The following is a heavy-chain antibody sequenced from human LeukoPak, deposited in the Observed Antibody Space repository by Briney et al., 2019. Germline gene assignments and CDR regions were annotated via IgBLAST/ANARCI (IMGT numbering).Heavy chain of an antibody. Sequence: GSLRLSCAASGFIFDDYGMSWVRQAPGKGLEWVSGINWNGGSTGYGDSVEGRFTISRDNAKNSLYLQMNGLRAEDTALYYCARDLKRLAAVQPPEFDYRGQGTLVTVSS. CDR1: GFIFDDYG. J-gene: IGHJ4*02. V-gene: IGHV3-20*04. CDR2: INWNGGST. CDR3: ARDLKRLAAVQPPEFDY. D-gene: IGHD6-13*01.